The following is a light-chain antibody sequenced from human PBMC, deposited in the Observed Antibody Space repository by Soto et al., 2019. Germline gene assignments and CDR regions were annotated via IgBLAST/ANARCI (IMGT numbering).Light chain of an antibody. V-gene: IGKV3-11*01. CDR2: DAS. Sequence: EIVLTQSPATLSLSPGERATLSCRASQSVSRYLAWYQQKPGQAPRLLIYDASNRATGIPARFSGSGSGTDFTLTISSLQPEDFATYYCQQSYSTPITFGQGTRLEIK. CDR3: QQSYSTPIT. CDR1: QSVSRY. J-gene: IGKJ5*01.